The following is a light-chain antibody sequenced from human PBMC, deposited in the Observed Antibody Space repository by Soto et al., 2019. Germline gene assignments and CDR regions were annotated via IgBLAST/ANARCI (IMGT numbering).Light chain of an antibody. CDR1: QSVSNN. J-gene: IGKJ2*01. V-gene: IGKV3-15*01. Sequence: EVVLTQSPVTLSVSPGERATLSCRASQSVSNNLAWYQQKPGQAPRLLIYGASTRATGIPARFSGSGSGTEFNLTISSLQSEDFAVYYCQQYNNWYPFGQGTKLEIK. CDR3: QQYNNWYP. CDR2: GAS.